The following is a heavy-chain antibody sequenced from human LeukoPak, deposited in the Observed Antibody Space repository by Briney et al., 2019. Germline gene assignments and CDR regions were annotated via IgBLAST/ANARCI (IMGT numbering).Heavy chain of an antibody. Sequence: PSETLSLTCTVSGGSISSYYWTWIRQPAGKGLEWIGLIYTSGSTNYNPSLKSRVTMSLDTSKNQFSLKLTSVTAADTAVYYCASDFGYWGQGTLVTVSS. J-gene: IGHJ4*02. V-gene: IGHV4-4*07. CDR2: IYTSGST. CDR3: ASDFGY. CDR1: GGSISSYY. D-gene: IGHD3-10*01.